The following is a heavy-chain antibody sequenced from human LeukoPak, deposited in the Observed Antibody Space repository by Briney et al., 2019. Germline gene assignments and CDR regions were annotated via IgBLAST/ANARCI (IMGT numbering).Heavy chain of an antibody. CDR3: AKKVGAAAGRYYYYYMDV. V-gene: IGHV3-30*02. CDR2: IRYDGSNK. D-gene: IGHD6-13*01. J-gene: IGHJ6*03. CDR1: GFTFSSYG. Sequence: QSGGSLRLSCAASGFTFSSYGMHWVRQAPGKGLEWVAFIRYDGSNKYFADSVKGRFTISRDNSKNTLYLQMNSLRAEDTAVYYCAKKVGAAAGRYYYYYMDVWGKGTTVTVSS.